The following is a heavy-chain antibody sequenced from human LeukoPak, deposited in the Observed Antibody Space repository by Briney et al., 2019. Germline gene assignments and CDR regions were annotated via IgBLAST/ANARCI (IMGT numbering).Heavy chain of an antibody. CDR1: GFTFSSYE. J-gene: IGHJ4*02. D-gene: IGHD6-13*01. CDR3: AKDRPTVYSSSWLHFLDS. CDR2: ISSSGSTI. V-gene: IGHV3-48*03. Sequence: PGGSLRLSCAASGFTFSSYEMHWVRQAPGKGLEWVSYISSSGSTIYYADSVKGRFTISRDNAKNSLYLQMNSLRAEDTAVYYCAKDRPTVYSSSWLHFLDSWGQGTLVTVSS.